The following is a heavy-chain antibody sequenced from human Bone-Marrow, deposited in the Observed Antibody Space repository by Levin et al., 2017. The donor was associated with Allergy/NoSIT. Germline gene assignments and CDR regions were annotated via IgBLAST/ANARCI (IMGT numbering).Heavy chain of an antibody. V-gene: IGHV5-51*01. D-gene: IGHD4/OR15-4a*01. J-gene: IGHJ4*02. CDR1: GFNFDNYW. CDR3: ARHPYFLGAGDKGFDF. CDR2: IYPADFDT. Sequence: GESQISCKTSGFNFDNYWIGWVRQMPGKGLEWMGIIYPADFDTRYSPSFEGQVTISVDASITTAYLRLQSLEASDTALYYCARHPYFLGAGDKGFDFWGQGTLVTVSS.